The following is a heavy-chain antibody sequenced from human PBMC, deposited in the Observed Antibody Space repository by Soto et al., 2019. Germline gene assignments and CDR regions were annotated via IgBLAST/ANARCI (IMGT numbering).Heavy chain of an antibody. CDR2: IGHDGSNE. J-gene: IGHJ4*02. CDR1: GFTFTNYG. CDR3: ARDWDRGNSGYVDY. D-gene: IGHD3-22*01. Sequence: GGSLRLSCAVSGFTFTNYGMHWVRQAPGKGLEWVAVIGHDGSNEDYIDSVKGRFIISRDNSKNMLYLEIKSLRAEDTAVYHCARDWDRGNSGYVDYWGQGILVTVSS. V-gene: IGHV3-33*01.